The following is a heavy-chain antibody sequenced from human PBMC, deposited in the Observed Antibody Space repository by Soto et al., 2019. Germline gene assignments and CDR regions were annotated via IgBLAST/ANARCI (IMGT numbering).Heavy chain of an antibody. CDR3: AKDSSGYFSPYSYGMDV. CDR1: GGSISSYY. J-gene: IGHJ6*02. V-gene: IGHV4-59*01. CDR2: IYYSGST. D-gene: IGHD3-22*01. Sequence: QVQLQESGPGLVKPSETLSLTCTVSGGSISSYYWSWIRQPPGKGLEWIGYIYYSGSTNYNPSLKSRVTISVDTSKHQFSLKLSSVTAADTAVYYCAKDSSGYFSPYSYGMDVWGQGTTVTVSS.